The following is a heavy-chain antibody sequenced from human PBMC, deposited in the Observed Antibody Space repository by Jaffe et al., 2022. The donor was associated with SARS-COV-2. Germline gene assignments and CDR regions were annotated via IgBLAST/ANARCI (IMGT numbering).Heavy chain of an antibody. CDR1: GGSISSGSYY. CDR3: ARGPYSSSWCHFDY. V-gene: IGHV4-61*02. D-gene: IGHD6-13*01. CDR2: IYTSGST. Sequence: QVQLQESGPGLVKPSQTLSLTCTVSGGSISSGSYYWSWIRQPAGKGLEWIGRIYTSGSTNYNPSLKSRVTISVDTSKNQFSLKLSSVTAADTAVYYCARGPYSSSWCHFDYWGQGTLVTVSS. J-gene: IGHJ4*02.